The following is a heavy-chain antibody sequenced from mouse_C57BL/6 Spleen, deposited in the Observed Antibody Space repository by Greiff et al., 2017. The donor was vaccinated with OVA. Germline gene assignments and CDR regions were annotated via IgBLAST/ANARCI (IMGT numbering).Heavy chain of an antibody. J-gene: IGHJ2*01. CDR3: ASHTYYSND. CDR2: INPNNGGT. D-gene: IGHD2-5*01. V-gene: IGHV1-22*01. Sequence: DVKLQESGPELVKPGASVKMSCKASGYTFTDYYMHWVKQSHGKSLEWIGYINPNNGGTSYNQKFKGKATLTVNKSSSTAYMELRSLASEDSAGYYCASHTYYSNDWGQGTTLTVSS. CDR1: GYTFTDYY.